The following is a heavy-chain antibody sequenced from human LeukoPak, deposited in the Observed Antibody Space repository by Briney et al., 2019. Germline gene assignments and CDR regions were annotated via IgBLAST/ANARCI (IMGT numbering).Heavy chain of an antibody. CDR2: INPNSGGT. CDR3: ASSAGYCSGGSCYYWFDP. Sequence: ASVKVSCKASGYTFTGYYMHWVRQAPGQGLEWMGWINPNSGGTNYAQKFQGRVTMTRDTSISTAYMELSRLRSDDTAVYYCASSAGYCSGGSCYYWFDPWGQGTLVTVSS. J-gene: IGHJ5*02. D-gene: IGHD2-15*01. V-gene: IGHV1-2*02. CDR1: GYTFTGYY.